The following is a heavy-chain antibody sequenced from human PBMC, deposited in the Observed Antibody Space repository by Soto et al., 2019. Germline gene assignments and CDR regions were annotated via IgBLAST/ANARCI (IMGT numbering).Heavy chain of an antibody. V-gene: IGHV3-23*01. CDR2: ISSRGSGT. CDR3: GKDPNGDYVGAFDM. CDR1: GFTFSSYA. D-gene: IGHD4-17*01. J-gene: IGHJ3*02. Sequence: GGSLRLSCAASGFTFSSYAMSWVRQAPGKGLEWVSGISSRGSGTYYADSMRGRFTISRDNSKNTLSLQMNSLRDEDTALYYCGKDPNGDYVGAFDMWGQGTMVTVSS.